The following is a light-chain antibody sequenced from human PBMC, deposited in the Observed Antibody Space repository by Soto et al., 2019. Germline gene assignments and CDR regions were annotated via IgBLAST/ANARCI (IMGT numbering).Light chain of an antibody. CDR1: QSVSSY. J-gene: IGKJ1*01. CDR2: GAY. Sequence: ITQSPATLSASVGDRVTITCRASQSVSSYLAWYQQKPGQPPRLLIYGAYTRATGIPARFSGSGSGTEFTLTIRSLQFEDFAVYYCKQYNNWPQTFGQGTKVDIK. CDR3: KQYNNWPQT. V-gene: IGKV3-15*01.